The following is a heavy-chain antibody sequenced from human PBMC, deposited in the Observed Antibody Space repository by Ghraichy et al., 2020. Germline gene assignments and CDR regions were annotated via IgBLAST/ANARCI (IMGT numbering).Heavy chain of an antibody. Sequence: SETLALTCTVSGASITSGRYYWSWIRQHPEKGLEWIGYIHHSGTTYYGPSLKSRLTISVDTSKNEFSLRLNSVTAADTAVYYCARELVNPTTIIMARGPFDIWGQGTIVTVSS. J-gene: IGHJ3*02. CDR3: ARELVNPTTIIMARGPFDI. V-gene: IGHV4-31*03. CDR1: GASITSGRYY. CDR2: IHHSGTT. D-gene: IGHD3-10*01.